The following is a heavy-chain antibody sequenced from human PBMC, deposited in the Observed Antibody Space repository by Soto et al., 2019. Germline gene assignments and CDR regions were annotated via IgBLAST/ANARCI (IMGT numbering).Heavy chain of an antibody. J-gene: IGHJ4*02. D-gene: IGHD3-3*01. CDR3: ARQRIDDLRFLAWEYSFDY. Sequence: QLQLQESGPGLVKPSETLSLTCTVSGGSISSSSYYWGWIRQPPGKWLEWIGSIYYSGSTYYNPSLKSRVTISADTYKNQFSIKLRYVTAADTAVYYCARQRIDDLRFLAWEYSFDYWGQGTLVTVSS. CDR2: IYYSGST. V-gene: IGHV4-39*01. CDR1: GGSISSSSYY.